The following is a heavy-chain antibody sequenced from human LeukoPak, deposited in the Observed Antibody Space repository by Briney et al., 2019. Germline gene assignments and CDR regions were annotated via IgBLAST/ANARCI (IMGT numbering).Heavy chain of an antibody. J-gene: IGHJ4*02. CDR3: AREKVAGTPVSRGHFDY. D-gene: IGHD6-19*01. Sequence: SETLSLTCAVYGGSFSGYYWSWIRQPPGKGLEGIGEINHSGSTNYNPSLKSRVTISVDTSKNQFSLKLSSVTAADTAVYYCAREKVAGTPVSRGHFDYWGQGTLVTVSS. CDR2: INHSGST. CDR1: GGSFSGYY. V-gene: IGHV4-34*01.